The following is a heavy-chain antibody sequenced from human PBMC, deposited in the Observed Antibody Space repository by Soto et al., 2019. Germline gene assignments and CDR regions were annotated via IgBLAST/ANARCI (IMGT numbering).Heavy chain of an antibody. V-gene: IGHV4-34*04. CDR3: AGARGYNYGYEF. CDR1: DGAFRCCY. J-gene: IGHJ4*02. CDR2: INHSGST. Sequence: PSGTLSLPRVVFDGAFRCCYRRWVPQPPGKGLEWIGEINHSGSTNHNPSLKSRATISVDTSKNQVSLKLSSVTAADTAVYYCAGARGYNYGYEFWGQGTLVTVSS. D-gene: IGHD5-18*01.